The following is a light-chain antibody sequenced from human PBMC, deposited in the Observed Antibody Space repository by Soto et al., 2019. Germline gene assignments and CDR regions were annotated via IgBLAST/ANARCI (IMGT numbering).Light chain of an antibody. Sequence: QSALTQPASVSGSPGQSITISCTGTSSDVGGYNYVSWYQQHPGKVPKLMIYDVSNRPSGVSNRFSGSKSGNTASLTISGLQAEDEADYYCSSYRISSTSNYVFGTGTKVTVL. CDR3: SSYRISSTSNYV. V-gene: IGLV2-14*01. CDR1: SSDVGGYNY. J-gene: IGLJ1*01. CDR2: DVS.